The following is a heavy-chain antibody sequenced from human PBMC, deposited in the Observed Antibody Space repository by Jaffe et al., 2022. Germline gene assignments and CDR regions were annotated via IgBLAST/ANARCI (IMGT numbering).Heavy chain of an antibody. CDR1: GFTFSSYG. CDR3: AKDRLRFFGAMDV. CDR2: ISYDGSNK. J-gene: IGHJ6*04. D-gene: IGHD3-3*01. Sequence: QVQLVESGGGVVQPGRSLRLSCAASGFTFSSYGMHWVRQAPGKGLEWVAVISYDGSNKYYADSVKGRFTISRDNSKNTLYLQMNSLRAEDTAVYYCAKDRLRFFGAMDVWGKGTTVTVSS. V-gene: IGHV3-30*18.